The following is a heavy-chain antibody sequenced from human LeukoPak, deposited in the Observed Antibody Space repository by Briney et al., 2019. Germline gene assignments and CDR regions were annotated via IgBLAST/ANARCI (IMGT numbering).Heavy chain of an antibody. CDR2: ISYDGSNK. Sequence: GGSLRLSCAASGFTFSSYAMHWVRQAPGKGLEWVAVISYDGSNKYYADSVKGRFTISRDNSKNTLYLQMNSLRAEDTAVYYCARDLFSTGYYDSSGYYGGAYWGQGTLVTDSS. CDR3: ARDLFSTGYYDSSGYYGGAY. V-gene: IGHV3-30*03. D-gene: IGHD3-22*01. CDR1: GFTFSSYA. J-gene: IGHJ4*02.